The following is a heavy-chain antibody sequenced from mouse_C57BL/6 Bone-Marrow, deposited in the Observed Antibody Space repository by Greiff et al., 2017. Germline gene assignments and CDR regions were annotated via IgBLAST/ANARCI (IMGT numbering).Heavy chain of an antibody. CDR2: IDPEDGDT. V-gene: IGHV14-1*01. CDR3: TSPIITTEYFDY. CDR1: GFNIKDYY. J-gene: IGHJ2*01. D-gene: IGHD1-1*01. Sequence: VQLQQSGAELVRPGASVKLSCTASGFNIKDYYMHWVKQRPEQGLEWIGRIDPEDGDTEYAPKLQGKATMTADTSSNTAYLQLSSLTSEDTAVYYCTSPIITTEYFDYWGQGTTLTVSS.